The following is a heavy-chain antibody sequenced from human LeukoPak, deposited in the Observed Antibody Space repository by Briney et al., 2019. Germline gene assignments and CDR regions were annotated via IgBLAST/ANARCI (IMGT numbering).Heavy chain of an antibody. V-gene: IGHV4-39*01. CDR1: GGSISSSSFY. CDR3: ARLRSGWNNFDY. Sequence: SETLSLTCAVSGGSISSSSFYWGWVRQPPGKGLEWIGSLFHAESTSYNPSLKSRVTISVDTSKNLFSLRLSSVTAADTAVYYCARLRSGWNNFDYWGQGTLVTVSS. D-gene: IGHD6-19*01. J-gene: IGHJ4*02. CDR2: LFHAEST.